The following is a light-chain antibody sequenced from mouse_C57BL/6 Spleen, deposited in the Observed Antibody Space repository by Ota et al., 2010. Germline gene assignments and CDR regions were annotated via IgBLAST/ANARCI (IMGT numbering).Light chain of an antibody. V-gene: IGKV8-19*01. Sequence: DIVMTQSPSSLTVTAGEKVTMSFXKSSQSLLNSGNQKNYLTWYQQKPGQPPKLLIYWASTRESGVPDRFTGSGSGTDFTLTISSVQAEDLAVYYCQNDYSYPLTFGAGTKLELK. CDR2: WAS. J-gene: IGKJ5*01. CDR1: QSLLNSGNQKNY. CDR3: QNDYSYPLT.